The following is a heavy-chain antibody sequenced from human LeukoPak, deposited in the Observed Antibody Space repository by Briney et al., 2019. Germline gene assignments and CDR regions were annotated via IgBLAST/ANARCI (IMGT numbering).Heavy chain of an antibody. J-gene: IGHJ3*02. CDR1: GGSISSYY. V-gene: IGHV4-59*01. D-gene: IGHD6-13*01. CDR3: ARSEAAAAPPAFDI. CDR2: IYYSGST. Sequence: SETLSLTCTVSGGSISSYYWSWLRQPPGKGLEWMGYIYYSGSTNYNPSLKSRVTISVDTSKNQFSLKVRSVTAADTAVYYCARSEAAAAPPAFDIWGQGTMVIVSS.